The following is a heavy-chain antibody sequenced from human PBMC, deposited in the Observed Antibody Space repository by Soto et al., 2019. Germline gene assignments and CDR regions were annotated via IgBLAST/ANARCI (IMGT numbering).Heavy chain of an antibody. V-gene: IGHV1-69*18. CDR2: IIPVFGTT. J-gene: IGHJ4*02. CDR3: ARDGGFGELKY. CDR1: GDTFSGYP. Sequence: QVQLVQSGAELKKPGSSVKVSCKASGDTFSGYPINWVRQAPGEGLEWMGRIIPVFGTTNDAQRFEGRVTFTADECTNTAYMELRGLLSEDTAVYYCARDGGFGELKYWGPGTLVTVYS. D-gene: IGHD3-10*01.